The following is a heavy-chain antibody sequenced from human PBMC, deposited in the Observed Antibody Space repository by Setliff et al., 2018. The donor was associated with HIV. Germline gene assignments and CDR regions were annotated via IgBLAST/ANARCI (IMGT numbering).Heavy chain of an antibody. CDR2: IYYSGSI. CDR3: ARDRGRGSGSPTRKYYYYGMDV. V-gene: IGHV4-59*01. D-gene: IGHD3-10*01. Sequence: SETLSLTCTISGGSISSYYWSWIRQPPGKGLEWIGSIYYSGSIDYNPSLESRVTISVDTSKNKYSLKLKSVTTADTAVYYCARDRGRGSGSPTRKYYYYGMDVWGQGTTVTVSS. J-gene: IGHJ6*02. CDR1: GGSISSYY.